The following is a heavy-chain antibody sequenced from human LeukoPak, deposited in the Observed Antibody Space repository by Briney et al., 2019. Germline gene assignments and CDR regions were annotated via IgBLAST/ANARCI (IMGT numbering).Heavy chain of an antibody. Sequence: GGCLRLSRAASGFTLSVYAMSGVRQAPGRGLERVSANSGSGGSTYYADSVKGRYTISRDNSKNTLHLQMNSVRAEDTAVYYCARRVAARSAYFDYWLQGTLVTVSS. D-gene: IGHD6-6*01. CDR1: GFTLSVYA. V-gene: IGHV3-23*01. CDR2: NSGSGGST. CDR3: ARRVAARSAYFDY. J-gene: IGHJ4*02.